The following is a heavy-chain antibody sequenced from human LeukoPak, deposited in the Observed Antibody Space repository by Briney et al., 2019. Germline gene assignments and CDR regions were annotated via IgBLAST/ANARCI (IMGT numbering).Heavy chain of an antibody. CDR3: ARDVSPQDSESYFDAFDI. CDR1: GFTFSSYS. J-gene: IGHJ3*02. D-gene: IGHD3-10*01. CDR2: ISSSSSYI. Sequence: GGSLRLSCAASGFTFSSYSMNWVRQAPGKGLEWVSSISSSSSYIYYADSVKGRFTISRDNAKNSLYLQMNSLRAEDTAVYYCARDVSPQDSESYFDAFDIWGQGTMVTVSS. V-gene: IGHV3-21*01.